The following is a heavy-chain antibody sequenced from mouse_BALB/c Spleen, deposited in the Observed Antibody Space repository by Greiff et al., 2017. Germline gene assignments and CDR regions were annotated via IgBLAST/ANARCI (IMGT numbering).Heavy chain of an antibody. CDR1: GYAFSSYW. D-gene: IGHD1-2*01. CDR2: IYPGDGDT. V-gene: IGHV1-80*01. J-gene: IGHJ3*01. Sequence: QLQQSGAELVRPGSSVKISCKASGYAFSSYWMNWVKQRPGQGLEWIGQIYPGDGDTNYNGKFKGKATLTADKSSSTAYMQLSSLTSEDSAVYFCARGGDYYGPAWFAYWGQGTLVTVSA. CDR3: ARGGDYYGPAWFAY.